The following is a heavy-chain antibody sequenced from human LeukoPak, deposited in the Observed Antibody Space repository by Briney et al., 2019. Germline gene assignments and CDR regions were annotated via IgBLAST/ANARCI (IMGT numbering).Heavy chain of an antibody. V-gene: IGHV3-23*01. D-gene: IGHD6-13*01. CDR2: ISGSGGST. Sequence: GGSLRLSCAASGFTFSSYAMSWVRQAPGKGLEWVSAISGSGGSTYYADSVKGRFTISRDNSKNTLYLQINSLRAEDTAIYYCAKAPMEDSWYIHFDYWGQGTLVTVSS. CDR3: AKAPMEDSWYIHFDY. CDR1: GFTFSSYA. J-gene: IGHJ4*02.